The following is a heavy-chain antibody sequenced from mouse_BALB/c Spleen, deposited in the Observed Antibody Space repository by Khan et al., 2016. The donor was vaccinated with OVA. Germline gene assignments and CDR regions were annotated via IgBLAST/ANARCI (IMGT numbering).Heavy chain of an antibody. Sequence: EVQLQQSGTVLARPGASVKMSCKASGYSFTSYLIHWVKQRPGQGLEWIGDLYPGNSDTKYNQKFKDKATLHAGTSAHPAYMQLSSLTMEDSAVYYGARGGDSSFAYGGQGTLVTVSA. CDR1: GYSFTSYL. CDR2: LYPGNSDT. V-gene: IGHV1-5*01. D-gene: IGHD1-3*01. J-gene: IGHJ3*01. CDR3: ARGGDSSFAY.